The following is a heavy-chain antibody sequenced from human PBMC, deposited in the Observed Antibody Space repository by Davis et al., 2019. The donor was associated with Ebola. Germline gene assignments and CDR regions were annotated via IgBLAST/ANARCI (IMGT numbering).Heavy chain of an antibody. CDR1: GYTFTGYY. V-gene: IGHV1-3*01. J-gene: IGHJ6*02. CDR3: ARDNRDCSSTSCSTHYYYGMDV. Sequence: ASVKVSCKASGYTFTGYYMHWVRQAPGQRLEWMGWINAGNGNTKYSQKFQGRVTITRDTSASTAYMELSRLRSDDTAVYYCARDNRDCSSTSCSTHYYYGMDVWGQGTTVTVSS. D-gene: IGHD2-2*01. CDR2: INAGNGNT.